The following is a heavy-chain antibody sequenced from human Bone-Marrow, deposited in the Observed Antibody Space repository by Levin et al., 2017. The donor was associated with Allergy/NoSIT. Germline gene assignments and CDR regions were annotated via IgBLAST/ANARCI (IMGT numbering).Heavy chain of an antibody. CDR2: INHSGST. CDR1: GGSFSGYY. J-gene: IGHJ5*02. D-gene: IGHD5-18*01. V-gene: IGHV4-34*01. CDR3: ARGEYSYGTT. Sequence: SETLSLTCAVYGGSFSGYYWSWIRQPPGKGLEWIGEINHSGSTNYNPSLKSRVTISVDTSKNQFSLKLSSVTAADTAVYYCARGEYSYGTTWGQGTLVTVSS.